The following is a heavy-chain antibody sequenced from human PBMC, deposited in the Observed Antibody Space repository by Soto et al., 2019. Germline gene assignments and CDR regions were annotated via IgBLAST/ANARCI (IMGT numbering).Heavy chain of an antibody. Sequence: GGSLRLSCAASGFTVSSNYMSWVRQAPGKGLEWVSVIYSGGSTYYADSVKGRFTISRDNSKNTLYLQMNSLRAEDTAVYYCARCGSDWCNWFDPWGQGTLVTVSS. CDR1: GFTVSSNY. CDR3: ARCGSDWCNWFDP. J-gene: IGHJ5*02. V-gene: IGHV3-66*01. CDR2: IYSGGST. D-gene: IGHD2-8*02.